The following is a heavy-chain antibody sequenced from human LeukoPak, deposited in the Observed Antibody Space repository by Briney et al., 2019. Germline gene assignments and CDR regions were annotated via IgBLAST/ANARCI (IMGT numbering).Heavy chain of an antibody. J-gene: IGHJ4*02. Sequence: GGTLRLSCAASGFTFSSYGMNWVRQAPGKGLEWVSAISGSGGTTYYADSLRGRFTISRDNSKNTLYLQMNSLRAEDTAVYYCAKCGGDCYSGASFPLWSQGTLVTVSS. D-gene: IGHD2-21*02. CDR1: GFTFSSYG. CDR2: ISGSGGTT. V-gene: IGHV3-23*01. CDR3: AKCGGDCYSGASFPL.